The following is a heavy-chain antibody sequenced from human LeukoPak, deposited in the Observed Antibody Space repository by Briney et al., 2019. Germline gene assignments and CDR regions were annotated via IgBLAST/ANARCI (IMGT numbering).Heavy chain of an antibody. CDR2: IYYTGNT. CDR3: ARGLPQNYYGSGSYYTNWFDP. V-gene: IGHV4-39*07. Sequence: PSETLSLTCSVSGDSITGYYWGWIRQPPGKGLEWIGNIYYTGNTYYNSSLKSRVTISLDTSKNQFSLKVISMTAADTAVYYCARGLPQNYYGSGSYYTNWFDPWGQGTLVTVSS. J-gene: IGHJ5*02. D-gene: IGHD3-10*01. CDR1: GDSITGYY.